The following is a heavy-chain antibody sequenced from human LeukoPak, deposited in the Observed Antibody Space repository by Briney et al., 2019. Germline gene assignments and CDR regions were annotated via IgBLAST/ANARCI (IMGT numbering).Heavy chain of an antibody. D-gene: IGHD6-13*01. J-gene: IGHJ3*01. CDR1: GFTFTTSW. CDR2: IESDGTST. Sequence: GGSLRLSCTASGFTFTTSWMHWFRQAPGKGLVWVSRIESDGTSTTYADSVKGRFTISRDNAKNTLYLQMNSLRAEDTAVYYCARDQYSSTWYRGAFDVWGQGTMVSVSS. V-gene: IGHV3-74*01. CDR3: ARDQYSSTWYRGAFDV.